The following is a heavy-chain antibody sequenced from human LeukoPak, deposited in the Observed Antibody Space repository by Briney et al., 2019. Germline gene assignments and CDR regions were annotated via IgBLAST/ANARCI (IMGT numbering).Heavy chain of an antibody. Sequence: PSETLSLICAVYGGSFSGYYWSWIRQPPGKGLEWIGEINHSGSTNYNPSLKSRVTISVDTSKNQFSLKLSSVTAADTAVYYCARGRYYDSSGYYDPWGQGTLVTVSS. CDR3: ARGRYYDSSGYYDP. D-gene: IGHD3-22*01. J-gene: IGHJ5*02. CDR1: GGSFSGYY. V-gene: IGHV4-34*01. CDR2: INHSGST.